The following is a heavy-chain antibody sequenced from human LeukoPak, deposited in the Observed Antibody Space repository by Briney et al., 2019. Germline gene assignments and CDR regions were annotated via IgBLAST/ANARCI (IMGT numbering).Heavy chain of an antibody. CDR2: IYYSGST. CDR3: ARLGISGSYYHNWFDP. D-gene: IGHD1-26*01. CDR1: GDSIINYY. V-gene: IGHV4-59*08. Sequence: PSETLSLTCTVSGDSIINYYWSWIRQSPGKGLEWIGYIYYSGSTNYNPSLKSRVTISVDTSKNQFSLKLSSVTAADTAVYYCARLGISGSYYHNWFDPWGQGTLVTVSS. J-gene: IGHJ5*02.